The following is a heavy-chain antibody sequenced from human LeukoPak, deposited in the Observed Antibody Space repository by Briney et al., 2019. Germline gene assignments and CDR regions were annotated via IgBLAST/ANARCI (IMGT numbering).Heavy chain of an antibody. CDR2: ISSSSSYM. V-gene: IGHV3-21*01. Sequence: GGSLRVSCAASGFTFSDYSMNWVRQAPGKGLEWVSSISSSSSYMKYAESVRGRFTISRDNAKNSLYLHMSSLRAEDTAVYYYARDHPRSGRDYNDYYYGMDVWGQGTTVTVSS. J-gene: IGHJ6*02. D-gene: IGHD3-10*01. CDR1: GFTFSDYS. CDR3: ARDHPRSGRDYNDYYYGMDV.